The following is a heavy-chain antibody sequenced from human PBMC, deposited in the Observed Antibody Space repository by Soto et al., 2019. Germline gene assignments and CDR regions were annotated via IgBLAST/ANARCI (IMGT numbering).Heavy chain of an antibody. V-gene: IGHV3-21*01. Sequence: PVGSLRLSCAASGFTFNSLAMHWVRQAPGKGLEWVSSIDYSSTYRYYSDSVRGRFTISRDNAKSSLYLQMNSLRAEDTAVYYCVPFHFDGLDYWGQGTVVTVSS. CDR1: GFTFNSLA. D-gene: IGHD2-8*01. CDR2: IDYSSTYR. CDR3: VPFHFDGLDY. J-gene: IGHJ4*02.